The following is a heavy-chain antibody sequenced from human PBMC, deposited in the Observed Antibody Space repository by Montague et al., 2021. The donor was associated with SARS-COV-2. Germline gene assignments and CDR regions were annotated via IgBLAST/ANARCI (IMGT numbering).Heavy chain of an antibody. D-gene: IGHD1-26*01. CDR2: IHYSGST. CDR3: VEIVGAADY. J-gene: IGHJ4*02. CDR1: GGSFSSYY. Sequence: SETLSLTCAVYGGSFSSYYWGRIRQPPGKGLEWIGSIHYSGSTYYNPSLKSRVTISVDTSKNQLSLKLSSVTAADTAVYYCVEIVGAADYWGQGTLVTVSS. V-gene: IGHV4-39*01.